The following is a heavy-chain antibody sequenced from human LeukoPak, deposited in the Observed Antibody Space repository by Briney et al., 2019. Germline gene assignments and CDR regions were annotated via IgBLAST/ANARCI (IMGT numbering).Heavy chain of an antibody. CDR1: GYSISSGYY. J-gene: IGHJ3*02. CDR2: IYHSGST. V-gene: IGHV4-38-2*02. D-gene: IGHD2-2*01. CDR3: ARGATSYDI. Sequence: SETLSLTCTVSGYSISSGYYWGWIRQPPGKGLEWIGSIYHSGSTYYNPSLKSRVTISVDTSKNRFSLKLSSVTAADTAVYYCARGATSYDIWGQGTMVTVSS.